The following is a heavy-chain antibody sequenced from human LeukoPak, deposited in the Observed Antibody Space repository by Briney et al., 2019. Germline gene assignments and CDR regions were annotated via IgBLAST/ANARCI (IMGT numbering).Heavy chain of an antibody. D-gene: IGHD2-2*01. J-gene: IGHJ5*02. Sequence: GGSLRLSCAASGFTFSSYSMNWVRQAPGKGLEWVSSISSSSSYMYYADSVKGRFTISRDNAKNSLYLQMNSLRAEDTAVYYCARDPTSSTSRFDPWGQGTLVTVSS. CDR1: GFTFSSYS. CDR2: ISSSSSYM. CDR3: ARDPTSSTSRFDP. V-gene: IGHV3-21*01.